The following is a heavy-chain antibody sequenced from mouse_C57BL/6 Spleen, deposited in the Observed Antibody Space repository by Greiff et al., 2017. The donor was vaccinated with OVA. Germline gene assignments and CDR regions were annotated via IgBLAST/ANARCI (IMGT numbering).Heavy chain of an antibody. CDR3: AREAFYYGNLYAMDY. D-gene: IGHD2-1*01. CDR2: INPGSGGT. J-gene: IGHJ4*01. V-gene: IGHV1-54*01. CDR1: GYAFTNYL. Sequence: VKLQQSGAELVRPGTSVKVSCKASGYAFTNYLIEWVKQRPGQGLEWIGVINPGSGGTNYNEKFKGKATLTADKSSGTAYMQLSSLTSEDSAVYFCAREAFYYGNLYAMDYWGQGTSVTVSS.